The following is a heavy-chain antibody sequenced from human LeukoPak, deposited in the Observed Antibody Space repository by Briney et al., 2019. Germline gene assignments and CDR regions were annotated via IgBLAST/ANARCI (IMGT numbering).Heavy chain of an antibody. D-gene: IGHD1-1*01. Sequence: SVNVSCKASGGILSSYAISWVRQAPGQGLEWMGRIIPILGIANYAQKFQGRVAITADKSTSTAYMELSSLRSEDTAVYYCARDCCTGRRYWYFDLWGRGTLVTVSS. CDR2: IIPILGIA. V-gene: IGHV1-69*04. CDR1: GGILSSYA. J-gene: IGHJ2*01. CDR3: ARDCCTGRRYWYFDL.